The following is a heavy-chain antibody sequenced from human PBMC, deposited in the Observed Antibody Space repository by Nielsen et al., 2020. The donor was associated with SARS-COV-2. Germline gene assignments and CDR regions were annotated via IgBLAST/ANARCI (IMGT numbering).Heavy chain of an antibody. CDR1: GFTFSSYW. J-gene: IGHJ4*02. D-gene: IGHD5-24*01. V-gene: IGHV3-7*03. CDR2: IKQDGSEK. Sequence: GESLKISCAASGFTFSSYWMSWVRQAPGKGLEWVANIKQDGSEKYYVDSVKGRFTTSRDNAKNSLYLQMNSLRAEDTAVYYCARAGVEMATAYYFDYWGQGTLVTVSS. CDR3: ARAGVEMATAYYFDY.